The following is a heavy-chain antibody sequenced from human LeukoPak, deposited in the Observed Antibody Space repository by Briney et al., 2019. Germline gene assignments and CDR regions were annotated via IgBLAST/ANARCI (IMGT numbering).Heavy chain of an antibody. CDR3: ARVREAAAFDF. CDR2: ISRSSTNT. D-gene: IGHD6-13*01. V-gene: IGHV3-21*01. CDR1: GFSFRTYS. Sequence: GGSLRLSCAASGFSFRTYSMNWVRQAPGEGLEWVSSISRSSTNTYYAASLKGRFTISRDNAKNSLYLQMNSLRADDTAVYYCARVREAAAFDFWGQGTLVTVSS. J-gene: IGHJ4*02.